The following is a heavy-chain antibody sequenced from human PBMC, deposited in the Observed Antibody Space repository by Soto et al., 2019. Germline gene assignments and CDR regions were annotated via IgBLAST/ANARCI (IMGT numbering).Heavy chain of an antibody. D-gene: IGHD2-15*01. CDR3: ARGPARWPESLYYFDY. CDR1: AFTFSSYP. J-gene: IGHJ4*02. Sequence: PGVTRRLSWSASAFTFSSYPMRWVRQAPGKGLEWVAVISYDGSKKYYADSVNGRFTISRDNSKNTLYLQMNSLRAEDTAVYYCARGPARWPESLYYFDYWGQGILVNIFS. CDR2: ISYDGSKK. V-gene: IGHV3-30-3*01.